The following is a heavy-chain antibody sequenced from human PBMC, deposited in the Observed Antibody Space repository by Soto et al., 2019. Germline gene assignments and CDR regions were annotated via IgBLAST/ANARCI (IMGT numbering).Heavy chain of an antibody. V-gene: IGHV4-59*01. D-gene: IGHD3-22*01. Sequence: SATLSLTCTVSGRSISSSYWSWILQPPGKGLEWIGYIYFRGTTNYNPSLKSRVTMSADTSKNQFSLKLNSVTAADTAVYYCARMNYYDTSGYPFDYWGQGMMVTVS. CDR3: ARMNYYDTSGYPFDY. CDR1: GRSISSSY. J-gene: IGHJ4*02. CDR2: IYFRGTT.